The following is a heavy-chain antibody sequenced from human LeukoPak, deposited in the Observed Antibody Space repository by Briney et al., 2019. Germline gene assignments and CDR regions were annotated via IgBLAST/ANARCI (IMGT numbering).Heavy chain of an antibody. D-gene: IGHD6-6*01. V-gene: IGHV3-64*01. Sequence: GGSLRLSCAASGFTFSSYAMHWVRQAPGKGLEYVSAISSNGGSTYYANSVKGRFTISRDNSKNTLYLQMGSLRAEDMAVYYRAREGSSTYYYYYYMDVWGKGTTVTVSS. J-gene: IGHJ6*03. CDR1: GFTFSSYA. CDR2: ISSNGGST. CDR3: AREGSSTYYYYYYMDV.